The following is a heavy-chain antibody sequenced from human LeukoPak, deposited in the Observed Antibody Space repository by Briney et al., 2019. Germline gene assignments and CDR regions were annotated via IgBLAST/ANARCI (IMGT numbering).Heavy chain of an antibody. Sequence: GGSLRLSCAASGFTFSDYYMMWIRQAPGKGLEWVSYISNSGTTIYYADSVKGRFTISRDNAKNSLYLQMNSLRAEDTAVYYCARDNSGAYGDSGQGTLVTVS. CDR2: ISNSGTTI. CDR1: GFTFSDYY. J-gene: IGHJ4*02. D-gene: IGHD4-17*01. CDR3: ARDNSGAYGD. V-gene: IGHV3-11*01.